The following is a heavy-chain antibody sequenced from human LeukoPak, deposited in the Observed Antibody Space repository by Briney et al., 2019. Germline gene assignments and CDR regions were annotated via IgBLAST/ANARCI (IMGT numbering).Heavy chain of an antibody. D-gene: IGHD3-22*01. J-gene: IGHJ4*02. CDR3: ARLYYYDSSGPDY. CDR2: IYPGDSES. V-gene: IGHV5-51*01. Sequence: GESLKISCKGSGYNFANYWIGWVRQMPDKGLEWMGIIYPGDSESRYSPSFKGQVTISVDKSISTAYLQWGSLKASDTAMYYCARLYYYDSSGPDYWGQGTLVTVSS. CDR1: GYNFANYW.